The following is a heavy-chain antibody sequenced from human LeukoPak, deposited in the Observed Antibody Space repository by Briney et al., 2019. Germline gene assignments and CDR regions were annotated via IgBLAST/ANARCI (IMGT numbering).Heavy chain of an antibody. Sequence: GGSLRLSCAASGFTFSTYGMHWVRQAPGKGLERVAVISYDGSNKYYADSVKGRFTISRDNSKNTPYLQMNSLRAEDTAVYYCAKRHSTGPFDYWGQGTLVTVSS. D-gene: IGHD1-1*01. CDR2: ISYDGSNK. CDR3: AKRHSTGPFDY. CDR1: GFTFSTYG. J-gene: IGHJ4*02. V-gene: IGHV3-30*18.